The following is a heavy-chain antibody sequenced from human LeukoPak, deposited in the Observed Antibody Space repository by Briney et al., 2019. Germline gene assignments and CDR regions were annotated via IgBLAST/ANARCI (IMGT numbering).Heavy chain of an antibody. J-gene: IGHJ4*02. CDR1: GFTFSSFA. V-gene: IGHV3-48*02. Sequence: GGSLKLSCAASGFTFSSFAMNWVRKAPGKGLEWISYISTSGSIIYYADSVKGRFTISRDIAKNSLYLQMNSLRDEDTAVYYCARDPPAFRGQGTLVTVSS. CDR3: ARDPPAF. CDR2: ISTSGSII.